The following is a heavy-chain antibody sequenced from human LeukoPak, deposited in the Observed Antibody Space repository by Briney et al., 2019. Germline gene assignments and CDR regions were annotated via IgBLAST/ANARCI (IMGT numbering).Heavy chain of an antibody. CDR2: ISSSGSTI. Sequence: SGGSLRLSCAASGFTLSSYEMNWVRQAPGKGLEWVSYISSSGSTIYYADSVKGRFTISRDNAKNSLYLQMNSLRAEDTAVYYCAALGADYDILTGYSRLGYYGMDVWGKGTTVTVSS. CDR3: AALGADYDILTGYSRLGYYGMDV. V-gene: IGHV3-48*03. CDR1: GFTLSSYE. D-gene: IGHD3-9*01. J-gene: IGHJ6*04.